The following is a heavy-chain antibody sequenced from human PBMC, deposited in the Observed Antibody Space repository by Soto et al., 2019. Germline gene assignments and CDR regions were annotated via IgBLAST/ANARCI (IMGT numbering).Heavy chain of an antibody. CDR1: GYTFTTYA. CDR3: ARSRVRRGYYFDY. V-gene: IGHV1-3*04. CDR2: INTGNGNT. J-gene: IGHJ4*02. D-gene: IGHD3-10*01. Sequence: ASVKVSCKASGYTFTTYAIHWVRQAPGQSLEWMGWINTGNGNTYYSQKMQARVTITRDTSASTAYMELSRLRSEDTAVYYCARSRVRRGYYFDYWGQGALVTVSS.